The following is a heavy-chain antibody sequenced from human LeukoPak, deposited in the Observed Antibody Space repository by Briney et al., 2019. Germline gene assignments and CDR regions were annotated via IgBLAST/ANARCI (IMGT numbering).Heavy chain of an antibody. CDR2: IYTSGST. Sequence: SETLSLTCTVTGDSMGTYYWSFIRQPAGKGLEWIGRIYTSGSTKYNPSLKSRVTMSVDTSKSQFSLNLMSVTAADTAVYYCVAGDVAAAGGVDYWGQGTLVTVSS. CDR3: VAGDVAAAGGVDY. CDR1: GDSMGTYY. D-gene: IGHD2-8*02. J-gene: IGHJ4*02. V-gene: IGHV4-4*07.